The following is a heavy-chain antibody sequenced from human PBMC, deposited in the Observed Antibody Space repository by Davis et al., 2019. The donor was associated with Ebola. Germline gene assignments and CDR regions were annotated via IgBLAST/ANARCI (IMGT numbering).Heavy chain of an antibody. CDR2: ISSSSSYI. Sequence: GESLKISCAASGFTFSSYAMSWVRQAPGKGLEWVSSISSSSSYIYYADSVKGRFTISRDNAKNSLYLQMNSPRAEDTAVYHCARAYGSGSYYNFQFDYWGQGTLVTVSS. J-gene: IGHJ4*02. CDR3: ARAYGSGSYYNFQFDY. V-gene: IGHV3-21*01. CDR1: GFTFSSYA. D-gene: IGHD3-10*01.